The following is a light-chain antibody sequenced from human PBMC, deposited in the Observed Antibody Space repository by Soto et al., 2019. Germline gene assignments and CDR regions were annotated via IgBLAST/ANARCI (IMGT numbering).Light chain of an antibody. J-gene: IGKJ1*01. V-gene: IGKV3-15*01. Sequence: ETVLTQSPGTLSLSPGERATLYCRASQSVSSNLAWYQQRPGQAPRLLIYGASTRATGIPARFSGSGSGTEFTLTISSLQSEDFAVYFCQQYNNWPPWTFGPGTKVDIK. CDR3: QQYNNWPPWT. CDR2: GAS. CDR1: QSVSSN.